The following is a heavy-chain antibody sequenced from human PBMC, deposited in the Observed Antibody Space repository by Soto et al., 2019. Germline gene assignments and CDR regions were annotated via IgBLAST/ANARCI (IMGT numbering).Heavy chain of an antibody. D-gene: IGHD3-3*01. CDR2: IIPIFGTT. Sequence: SSVKVSCKASGDTFSSYAISWVRQAPGQGLEWMGGIIPIFGTTIYAQKFQGRVSITADESTSTAYMELSSLRSDDTAVYYCAGFESGPHTYCNCWGKGTRVTFSS. J-gene: IGHJ4*02. CDR3: AGFESGPHTYCNC. CDR1: GDTFSSYA. V-gene: IGHV1-69*13.